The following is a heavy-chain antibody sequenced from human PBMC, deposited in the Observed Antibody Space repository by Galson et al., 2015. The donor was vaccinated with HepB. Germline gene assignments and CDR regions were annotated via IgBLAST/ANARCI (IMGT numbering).Heavy chain of an antibody. CDR2: ISYDGSNK. Sequence: SLRLSCAASGFTFSNYAMYWVRQAPGKGLEWVAVISYDGSNKYYADSVKGRFTISRDNSKNTVYLQMNSLRAEDTAVYYCAREVGILTGDEYFQHWGQGTLVTVSS. CDR3: AREVGILTGDEYFQH. CDR1: GFTFSNYA. D-gene: IGHD3-9*01. V-gene: IGHV3-30-3*01. J-gene: IGHJ1*01.